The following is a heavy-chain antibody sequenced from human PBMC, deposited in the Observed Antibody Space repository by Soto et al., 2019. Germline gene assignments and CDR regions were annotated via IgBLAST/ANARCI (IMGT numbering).Heavy chain of an antibody. CDR3: ARGLIPYMTTSRGFDP. D-gene: IGHD4-17*01. CDR2: IYYSGST. Sequence: SETLSLTCTVSGGSISSGDYYWSWIRQPPGKGLEWIGYIYYSGSTYYNPSLKSRVTISVDTSKNQFSLKLSSVTAADTAVYYCARGLIPYMTTSRGFDPWGQGTLVTVSS. V-gene: IGHV4-30-4*01. CDR1: GGSISSGDYY. J-gene: IGHJ5*02.